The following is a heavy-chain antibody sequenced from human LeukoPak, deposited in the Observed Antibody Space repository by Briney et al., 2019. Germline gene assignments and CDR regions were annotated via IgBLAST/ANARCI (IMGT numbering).Heavy chain of an antibody. Sequence: GGSLRLSCAASGFAFSSQAMGWVRQAPGKGLEWVSVISDSGSLTYYADSVKGRFTISRDNSKNTLFLQMNSLRAEDTAVYYCAKDARRTSGWYFFDYWGQGSLVTVSS. CDR2: ISDSGSLT. CDR3: AKDARRTSGWYFFDY. D-gene: IGHD6-19*01. V-gene: IGHV3-23*01. CDR1: GFAFSSQA. J-gene: IGHJ4*02.